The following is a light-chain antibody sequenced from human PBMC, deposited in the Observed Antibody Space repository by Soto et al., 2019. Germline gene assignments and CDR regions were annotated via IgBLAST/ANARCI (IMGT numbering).Light chain of an antibody. CDR1: QSVSSRY. J-gene: IGKJ2*01. Sequence: EMVVTQSPGTLSLSPGESATVSCMASQSVSSRYLAWYQQKPGQATRLLIYGASRRSTGIPDRFSGSGSGTDFPLTINRLEPEDFTVYYCQQYGISTLYTFGQGTKLEI. V-gene: IGKV3-20*01. CDR2: GAS. CDR3: QQYGISTLYT.